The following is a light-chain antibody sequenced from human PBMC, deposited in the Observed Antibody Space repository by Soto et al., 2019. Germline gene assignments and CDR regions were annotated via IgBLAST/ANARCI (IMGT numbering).Light chain of an antibody. CDR2: DAS. V-gene: IGKV3-11*01. CDR1: QSISSN. CDR3: QQRSNWSWT. Sequence: EIVLTQSPGTLSLSPGERATLSCRASQSISSNLAWYRQKPGQAPRLLIYDASNRATGIPARFSGSGSGTDFSLTISSLEPEDFAVYYCQQRSNWSWTFGQGTKVDIK. J-gene: IGKJ1*01.